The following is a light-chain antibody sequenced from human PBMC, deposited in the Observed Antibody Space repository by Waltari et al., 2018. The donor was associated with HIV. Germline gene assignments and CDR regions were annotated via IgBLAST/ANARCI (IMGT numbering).Light chain of an antibody. J-gene: IGKJ1*01. Sequence: DIVMTQSPDSLAVSLGERATINCKSSQSLLFNANNKNYLAWYQQKPGQSPTLLFYWAFTREFGVPDRFTGSGSWTDFTLTITSLQSEDVALYYCQQYYSVPWTFGQGTKVEIK. CDR2: WAF. CDR1: QSLLFNANNKNY. CDR3: QQYYSVPWT. V-gene: IGKV4-1*01.